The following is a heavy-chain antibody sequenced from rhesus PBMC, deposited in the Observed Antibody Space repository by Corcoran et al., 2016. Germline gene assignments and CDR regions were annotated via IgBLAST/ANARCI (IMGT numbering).Heavy chain of an antibody. CDR1: GFTFRNYW. V-gene: IGHV3-16*02. CDR3: TRGGGTAGTVY. D-gene: IGHD5-24*01. J-gene: IGHJ4*01. CDR2: IKNKAAGGTE. Sequence: EVQLVESGGDLVQPGGSLRLSCAASGFTFRNYWMSWFRQAPGKWLGWVVRIKNKAAGGTESYAESVNGRFTISRDDSMNTLYRQMISLKTEDTAVYYCTRGGGTAGTVYWGQGVLVTVSS.